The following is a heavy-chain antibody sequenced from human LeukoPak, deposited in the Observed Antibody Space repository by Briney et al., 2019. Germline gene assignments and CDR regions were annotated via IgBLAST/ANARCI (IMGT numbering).Heavy chain of an antibody. CDR2: IKQDGSEK. Sequence: PGGSLRLSCAASGFTFSSYWMSWVRQAPGKGLEWVANIKQDGSEKYYVDSVKGRFTISRDNAKNSLYLQMNSLRAEDTAVYYCARDCDSGSYEGSWIDPWGQGTLVTVSS. J-gene: IGHJ5*02. CDR3: ARDCDSGSYEGSWIDP. D-gene: IGHD3-10*01. CDR1: GFTFSSYW. V-gene: IGHV3-7*01.